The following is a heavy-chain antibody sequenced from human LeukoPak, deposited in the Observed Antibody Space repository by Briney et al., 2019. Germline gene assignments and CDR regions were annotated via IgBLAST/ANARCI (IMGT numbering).Heavy chain of an antibody. CDR1: RFTFSSYG. CDR2: IRYDGSNK. V-gene: IGHV3-30*02. CDR3: ARVGAPGTADY. D-gene: IGHD6-13*01. Sequence: GGSLRLSCAASRFTFSSYGMHWVRQAPGKGLEWVAFIRYDGSNKYYADSVKGRFTIFRDNAKNSLYLQMNSLRVEDTAVYYCARVGAPGTADYWGQGTLVTVSS. J-gene: IGHJ4*02.